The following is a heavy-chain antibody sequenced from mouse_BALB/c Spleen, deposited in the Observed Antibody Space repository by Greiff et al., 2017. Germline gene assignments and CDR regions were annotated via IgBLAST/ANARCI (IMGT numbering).Heavy chain of an antibody. V-gene: IGHV2-9*02. CDR2: IWAGGST. CDR3: ARDNGNYEAWFAY. J-gene: IGHJ3*01. D-gene: IGHD2-1*01. CDR1: GFSLTSYG. Sequence: VQLVESGPGLVAPSQSLSITCTVSGFSLTSYGVHWVRQPPGKGLEWLGVIWAGGSTNYNSALMSRLSISKDNSKSQVFLKMNSLQTDDTAMYCCARDNGNYEAWFAYWGQGTLVTVSA.